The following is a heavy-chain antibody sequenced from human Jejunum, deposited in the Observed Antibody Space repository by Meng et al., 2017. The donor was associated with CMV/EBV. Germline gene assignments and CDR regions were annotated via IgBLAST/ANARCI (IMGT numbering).Heavy chain of an antibody. J-gene: IGHJ4*02. V-gene: IGHV4-30-4*01. D-gene: IGHD5-18*01. CDR3: ARGRGYSYGIDY. CDR1: GVYISSGAHY. CDR2: MYYSGTT. Sequence: CNVSGVYISSGAHYWSWIRQSPGKGLESIAYMYYSGTTYYNPALKSRITISTDTPKNQFSLKLSSMTAADTAVYYCARGRGYSYGIDYWGQGTLVTVSS.